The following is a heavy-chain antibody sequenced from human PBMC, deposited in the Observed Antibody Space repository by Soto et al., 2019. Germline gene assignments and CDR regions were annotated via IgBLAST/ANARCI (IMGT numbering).Heavy chain of an antibody. D-gene: IGHD2-21*02. CDR1: GFTFGDYA. CDR3: TREFCGGDCYSFDY. Sequence: GSLRLSCTASGFTFGDYAMSWVRQAPGKGLEWVGFIRSKAYGGTTEYAASVKGRFTISRDDSKSIAYLQMNSLKTEDTAVYYCTREFCGGDCYSFDYWGQGTLVTVSS. CDR2: IRSKAYGGTT. V-gene: IGHV3-49*04. J-gene: IGHJ4*02.